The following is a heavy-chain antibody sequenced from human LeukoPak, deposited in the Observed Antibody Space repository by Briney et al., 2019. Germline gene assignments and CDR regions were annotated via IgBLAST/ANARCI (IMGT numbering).Heavy chain of an antibody. Sequence: SETLSLTFTVTVGSISRNYWNYNLQPPGKGLEWIGYIYYSGSTNYNPSLKSRVTISVDTSKNQFSLKLSSVTAADTTVYYCARSITSTGTPDYLVQGTLVTVSS. CDR3: ARSITSTGTPDY. D-gene: IGHD4-17*01. J-gene: IGHJ4*02. CDR2: IYYSGST. V-gene: IGHV4-59*01. CDR1: VGSISRNY.